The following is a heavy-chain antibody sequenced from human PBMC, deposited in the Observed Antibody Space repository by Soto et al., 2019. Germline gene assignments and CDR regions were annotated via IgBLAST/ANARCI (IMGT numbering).Heavy chain of an antibody. CDR1: GGTFSSYA. Sequence: QVQLVQSGAEVQKPGSSVKVSCKASGGTFSSYAISWVRQAPGQGLEWMGGIIPIFGTANYEQKFQGRVTITADESTSTAYMELSSLRSEDTAVYYCARGSIAAADYYYYYGMDVWGQGTTVTVSS. CDR2: IIPIFGTA. CDR3: ARGSIAAADYYYYYGMDV. J-gene: IGHJ6*02. V-gene: IGHV1-69*01. D-gene: IGHD6-13*01.